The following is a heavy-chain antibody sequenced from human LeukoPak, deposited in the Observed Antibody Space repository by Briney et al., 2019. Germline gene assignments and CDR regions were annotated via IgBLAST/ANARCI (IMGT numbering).Heavy chain of an antibody. Sequence: GGSLRLSCTASGFTFSTFEMNWVRQAPGTGLEWVSYISGSGSTMYYADSVKGRFTMSRDNAKNSLYLDVKSLRGEDTALYFCTRGRYFGIDFWGQGSLVIVSS. CDR3: TRGRYFGIDF. CDR1: GFTFSTFE. D-gene: IGHD3-9*01. CDR2: ISGSGSTM. J-gene: IGHJ4*02. V-gene: IGHV3-48*03.